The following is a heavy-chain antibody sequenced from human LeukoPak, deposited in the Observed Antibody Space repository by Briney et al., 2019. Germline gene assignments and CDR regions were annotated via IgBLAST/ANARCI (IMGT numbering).Heavy chain of an antibody. J-gene: IGHJ4*02. V-gene: IGHV3-48*03. CDR1: GFTFTSFW. CDR3: ARDSYCSGGSCLPFFDY. D-gene: IGHD2-15*01. Sequence: GGSLRLSCAASGFTFTSFWMSWVRQAPGKGLEWVSYISSSGSTIYYADSVKGRFTISRDNAKNSLYLQMNSLRAEDTAVYYCARDSYCSGGSCLPFFDYWGQGTLVTVSS. CDR2: ISSSGSTI.